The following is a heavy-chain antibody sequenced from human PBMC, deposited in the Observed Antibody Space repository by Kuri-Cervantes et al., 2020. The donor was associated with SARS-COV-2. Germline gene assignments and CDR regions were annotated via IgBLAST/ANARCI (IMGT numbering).Heavy chain of an antibody. Sequence: GESLKISWKGSGNSFTSYWIGWVRQMPGKGLEWMGIIYPGDSDTRYSPSFQGQVTVSDDKSISTAYLQWSSLKASDTAMYYCARQSADCSSTSCYIDYWGQGTLVTVSS. V-gene: IGHV5-51*01. CDR2: IYPGDSDT. CDR3: ARQSADCSSTSCYIDY. CDR1: GNSFTSYW. J-gene: IGHJ4*02. D-gene: IGHD2-2*02.